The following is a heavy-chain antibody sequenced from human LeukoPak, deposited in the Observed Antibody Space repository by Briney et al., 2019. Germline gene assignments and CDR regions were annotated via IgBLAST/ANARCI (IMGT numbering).Heavy chain of an antibody. CDR3: VMTAGRAAATDH. J-gene: IGHJ1*01. Sequence: GGSLRLSCAASGFTSRFSFSDYYMRWLRQDAGKGLELLSFISNSCNTIHYADSVRGRFPISRDNAKNSLYLQMNSLRVDDTATYYCVMTAGRAAATDHWGQGALVTVSS. V-gene: IGHV3-11*04. CDR2: ISNSCNTI. CDR1: GFTSRFSFSDYY.